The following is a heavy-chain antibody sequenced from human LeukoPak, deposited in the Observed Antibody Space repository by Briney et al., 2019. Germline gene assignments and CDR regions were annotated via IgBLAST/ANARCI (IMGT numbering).Heavy chain of an antibody. Sequence: PGGSLRLSCATSGLTFRTTWMNWVRQAPGKGLEWISYIGSSGSPTHYADSVGGRFTISRDNAKNSLYLQMNSLRDEDTAVYFCARRPYSDTSGRLSDVWGQGTTVTVSS. V-gene: IGHV3-48*02. CDR1: GLTFRTTW. D-gene: IGHD3-22*01. CDR3: ARRPYSDTSGRLSDV. CDR2: IGSSGSPT. J-gene: IGHJ6*02.